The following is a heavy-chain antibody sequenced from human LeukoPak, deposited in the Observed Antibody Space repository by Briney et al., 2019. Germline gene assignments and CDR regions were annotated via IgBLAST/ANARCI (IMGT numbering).Heavy chain of an antibody. CDR1: GFTFSSNW. Sequence: GGSLRLSCAASGFTFSSNWMHWVRQAPGKGLVWVSRINEDGSTTDYADSVKGRFTISRDNAKNSLYLQMNSLRDEDTAVYYCARGSSSLYWGQGTLVTVSS. J-gene: IGHJ4*02. CDR3: ARGSSSLY. CDR2: INEDGSTT. D-gene: IGHD6-13*01. V-gene: IGHV3-74*01.